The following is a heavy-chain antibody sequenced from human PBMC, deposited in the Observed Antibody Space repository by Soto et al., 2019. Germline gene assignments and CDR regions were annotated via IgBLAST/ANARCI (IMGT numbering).Heavy chain of an antibody. CDR2: INHSGST. D-gene: IGHD4-17*01. V-gene: IGHV4-34*01. CDR1: GGSFSGYY. Sequence: PSETLSLTCAVYGGSFSGYYWSWIRQPPGKGLEWIGEINHSGSTNYNPSLKSRVTISVDTSKNQFSLKLSSVTAADTAVYYCARVSDYGGLDPWGQGTLVTV. CDR3: ARVSDYGGLDP. J-gene: IGHJ5*02.